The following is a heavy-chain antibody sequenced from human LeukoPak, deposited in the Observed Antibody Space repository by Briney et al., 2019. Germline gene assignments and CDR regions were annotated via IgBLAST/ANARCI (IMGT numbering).Heavy chain of an antibody. CDR3: ARDPGAPVRAFDI. V-gene: IGHV1-69*13. D-gene: IGHD3-10*01. CDR1: RDTFTRCA. J-gene: IGHJ3*02. Sequence: GASVKVSCKASRDTFTRCAFSWLRQAPGQGLEWMGGIIPIDGTANFGQKFQGRVTITADESTSTAYMELSSLRSEDTAIYYCARDPGAPVRAFDIWGQGTMVTVSS. CDR2: IIPIDGTA.